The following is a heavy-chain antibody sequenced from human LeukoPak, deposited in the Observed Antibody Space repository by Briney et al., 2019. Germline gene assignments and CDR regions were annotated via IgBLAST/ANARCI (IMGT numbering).Heavy chain of an antibody. CDR2: IIPIFGTA. V-gene: IGHV1-69*13. Sequence: GASVKVSCKASGYTFTSYGISWVRQAPGQGLEWMGGIIPIFGTANYAQKFQGRVTITADESTSTAYMELSSLRSEDTAVYYCARRSYYDFWSGYYREVEMSWFDPWGQGTLVTVSS. D-gene: IGHD3-3*01. CDR1: GYTFTSYG. J-gene: IGHJ5*02. CDR3: ARRSYYDFWSGYYREVEMSWFDP.